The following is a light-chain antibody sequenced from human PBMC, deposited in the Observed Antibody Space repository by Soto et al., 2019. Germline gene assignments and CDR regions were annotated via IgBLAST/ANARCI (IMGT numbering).Light chain of an antibody. CDR1: QSVSSSY. Sequence: EIVLTQSPGTLSLSPGERATLSCRASQSVSSSYLAWYQQKPGQAPRLLIYGASSRATGIPDRFSGSGSGTHFTLTLRRLEHEDFAVYYCQQYGSSPYTFGQGTKLEIK. CDR3: QQYGSSPYT. CDR2: GAS. V-gene: IGKV3-20*01. J-gene: IGKJ2*01.